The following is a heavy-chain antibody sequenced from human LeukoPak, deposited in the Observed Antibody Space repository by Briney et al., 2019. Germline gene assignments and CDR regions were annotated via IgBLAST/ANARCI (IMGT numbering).Heavy chain of an antibody. CDR2: INHSGST. V-gene: IGHV4-34*01. Sequence: KPSETLSLTCTVSGGSISSYYWSWIRQPPGKGLEWIGDINHSGSTKYNPSLKSRVTISVDTSKNRFSLKLRSVTAADTALYYCARGKITLIAVALGRHYYYMDVWGKGTTVTVSS. D-gene: IGHD6-19*01. CDR3: ARGKITLIAVALGRHYYYMDV. CDR1: GGSISSYY. J-gene: IGHJ6*03.